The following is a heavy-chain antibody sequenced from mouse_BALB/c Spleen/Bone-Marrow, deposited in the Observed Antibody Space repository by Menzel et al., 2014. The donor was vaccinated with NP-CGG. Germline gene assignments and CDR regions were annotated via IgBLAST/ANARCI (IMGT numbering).Heavy chain of an antibody. CDR2: ISSGGSYT. V-gene: IGHV5-6*01. J-gene: IGHJ2*01. CDR1: GFTFSSYG. D-gene: IGHD2-4*01. CDR3: ARQTYYDYDGYFDY. Sequence: EVKLMESGGDLVKPGGSPKLSCAASGFTFSSYGMSWVRQTPDKGLEWVATISSGGSYTYYPDSVKGRFTISRDNAKNTLYLQMSSLKSEDTAMYYCARQTYYDYDGYFDYWGQGTTLTVSS.